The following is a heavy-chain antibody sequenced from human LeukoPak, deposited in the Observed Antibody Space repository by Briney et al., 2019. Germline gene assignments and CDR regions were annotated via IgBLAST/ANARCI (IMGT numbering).Heavy chain of an antibody. CDR1: GGSFSGYY. CDR2: INHSGST. J-gene: IGHJ4*02. Sequence: SETLSLTCAVYGGSFSGYYWSWIRQPPGKGREWIGEINHSGSTNYNPSLKSRVTISVDTSKNQFSLKLSSVAAADTAVYYCARRGTYYYGSGSYYNRASYYFDYWGQGTLVTVSS. D-gene: IGHD3-10*01. CDR3: ARRGTYYYGSGSYYNRASYYFDY. V-gene: IGHV4-34*01.